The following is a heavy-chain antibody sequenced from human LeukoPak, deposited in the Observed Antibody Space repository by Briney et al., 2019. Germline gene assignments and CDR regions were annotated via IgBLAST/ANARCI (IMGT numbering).Heavy chain of an antibody. D-gene: IGHD1-26*01. CDR2: IIPIFGTA. CDR3: ARGDLLGAHPDY. Sequence: GASVTVSCKASGGTFSSYAISWVRQAPGQGLEWMGGIIPIFGTANYAQKFQGRVTITADESTSTAYMELSSLRSEDTAVYYCARGDLLGAHPDYWGQGTLVTVSS. CDR1: GGTFSSYA. J-gene: IGHJ4*02. V-gene: IGHV1-69*13.